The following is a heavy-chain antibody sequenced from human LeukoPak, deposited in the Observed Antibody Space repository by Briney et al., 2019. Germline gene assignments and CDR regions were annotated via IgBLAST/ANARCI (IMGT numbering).Heavy chain of an antibody. V-gene: IGHV5-10-1*01. J-gene: IGHJ5*02. CDR3: ARGRNWFDP. CDR1: GYSFTGYW. Sequence: GESLKISCKGSGYSFTGYWISWVRQMPGKDLDCMGTSDPSDSYTKYSPTFQGHVTISSDKSISTVYLQWSSLEASDTAMYYCARGRNWFDPWGQGTLVTVSS. CDR2: SDPSDSYT.